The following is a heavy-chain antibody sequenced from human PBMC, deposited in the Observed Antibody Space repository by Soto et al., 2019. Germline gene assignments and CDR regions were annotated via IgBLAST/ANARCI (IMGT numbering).Heavy chain of an antibody. D-gene: IGHD2-21*02. CDR2: IHWDDDK. CDR1: GFPLSTSAVA. Sequence: QITLKESGHTLVKPTQTLTLTCTFSGFPLSTSAVAVAWIRHPQGKSLEWLALIHWDDDKRYSPSMKGRLTITRDTSKNQVVRIMTNMDPEDTATYYCAPRLTATAFYIWGQGTMVTVSS. J-gene: IGHJ3*02. V-gene: IGHV2-5*02. CDR3: APRLTATAFYI.